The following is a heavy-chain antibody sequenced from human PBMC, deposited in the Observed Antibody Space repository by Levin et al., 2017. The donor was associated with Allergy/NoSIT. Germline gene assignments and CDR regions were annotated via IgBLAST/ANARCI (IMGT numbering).Heavy chain of an antibody. CDR1: GFTFSSYG. Sequence: GESLKISCAASGFTFSSYGMHWVRQAPGKGLEWVAVIWYDGSNKYYADSVKGRFTISRDNSKNTLYLQMNSLRAEDTAVYYCARERAWGWELQGYFDYWGQGTLVTVSS. CDR2: IWYDGSNK. CDR3: ARERAWGWELQGYFDY. J-gene: IGHJ4*02. V-gene: IGHV3-33*01. D-gene: IGHD1-26*01.